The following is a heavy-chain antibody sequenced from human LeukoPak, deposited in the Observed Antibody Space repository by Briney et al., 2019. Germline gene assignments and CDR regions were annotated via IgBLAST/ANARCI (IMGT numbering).Heavy chain of an antibody. CDR1: GFTFSSYG. CDR2: ISYDGSNK. V-gene: IGHV3-30*03. CDR3: AMDYDILTGHTTMHV. J-gene: IGHJ4*02. Sequence: GRSLRLSCAASGFTFSSYGMHWVRQAPGKGLEGVAVISYDGSNKYYADSVKGRLTISRDNSKNTLYLQMNSLRAEDTAVYYCAMDYDILTGHTTMHVWGQGTLVTVSS. D-gene: IGHD3-9*01.